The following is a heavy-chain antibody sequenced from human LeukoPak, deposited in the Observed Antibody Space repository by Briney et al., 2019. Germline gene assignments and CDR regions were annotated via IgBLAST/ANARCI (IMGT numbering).Heavy chain of an antibody. CDR1: GFTFSSYW. CDR2: IEQDGSEK. D-gene: IGHD1-26*01. V-gene: IGHV3-7*01. Sequence: PGGSLRLSCAASGFTFSSYWMYWVRQAPGKGVEWVANIEQDGSEKYYVDSVKGRFTIYRDNPKTSLFLQMNSLRAEDTAVYYCARESGTSGMDIWGQGTMVTVSS. CDR3: ARESGTSGMDI. J-gene: IGHJ3*02.